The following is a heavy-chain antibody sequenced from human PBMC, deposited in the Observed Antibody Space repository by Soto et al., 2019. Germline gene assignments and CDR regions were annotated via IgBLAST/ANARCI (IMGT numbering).Heavy chain of an antibody. CDR1: GFTFSSYG. D-gene: IGHD5-18*01. J-gene: IGHJ4*02. Sequence: ESGGGVVQPGRSLRLSCVASGFTFSSYGMHWVRQAPGKGLEWVAVIWYDGSNKYYADSVKGRFTISRDNSKNTLYLQMNSLRAEDTAVYYCARGYSYGYFDYWGQGTLVTVSS. V-gene: IGHV3-33*01. CDR2: IWYDGSNK. CDR3: ARGYSYGYFDY.